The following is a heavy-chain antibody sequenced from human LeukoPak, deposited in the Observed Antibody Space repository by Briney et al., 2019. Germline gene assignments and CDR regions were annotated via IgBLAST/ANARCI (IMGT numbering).Heavy chain of an antibody. Sequence: SETLSLTCTVSGGSISRSSYYWGWIRQPPGKGLEWVGTIYYGGTTYYNPSLNSRATISVDTSKNQFSLKLASVTAADTAVYYCARHDSSGPYNAFDIWGQGTMVTVSS. CDR1: GGSISRSSYY. CDR2: IYYGGTT. D-gene: IGHD3-22*01. J-gene: IGHJ3*02. CDR3: ARHDSSGPYNAFDI. V-gene: IGHV4-39*01.